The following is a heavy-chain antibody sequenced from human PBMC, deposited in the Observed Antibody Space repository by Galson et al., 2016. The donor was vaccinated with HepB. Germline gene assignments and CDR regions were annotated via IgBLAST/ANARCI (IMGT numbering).Heavy chain of an antibody. CDR1: GFIFSTYA. D-gene: IGHD3-3*01. V-gene: IGHV3-21*01. CDR3: ARGPTGGELRFLEWLPWYYFDY. J-gene: IGHJ4*02. CDR2: IGTGSAYL. Sequence: SLRLSCAGSGFIFSTYAMTWVRQVPGSGLEWVSSIGTGSAYLYYADSVKGRFTISIDNAKSSLYLQMDSLRAEDTAVYYCARGPTGGELRFLEWLPWYYFDYWGLGTLVTVSS.